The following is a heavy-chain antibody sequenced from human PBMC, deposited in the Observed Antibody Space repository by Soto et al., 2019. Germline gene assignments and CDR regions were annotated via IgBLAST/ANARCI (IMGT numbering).Heavy chain of an antibody. J-gene: IGHJ3*02. CDR1: GFTFTAYA. Sequence: QVQLVESGGGVVQPGRSLRLSCAASGFTFTAYAMHWVRQAPGKGLEWVAVISSDGGNKYYADSVRGRFTISRDTSKNTLDLQMNSLRAEDTAVYYCARESHYDDAFDISGQGTMVTVSS. CDR3: ARESHYDDAFDI. CDR2: ISSDGGNK. D-gene: IGHD3-22*01. V-gene: IGHV3-30*03.